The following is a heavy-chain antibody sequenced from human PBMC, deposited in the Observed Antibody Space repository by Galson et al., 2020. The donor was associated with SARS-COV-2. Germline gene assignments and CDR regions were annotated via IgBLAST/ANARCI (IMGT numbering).Heavy chain of an antibody. CDR3: AKADSYGSAY. CDR2: VSWDSGSI. D-gene: IGHD3-10*01. J-gene: IGHJ4*02. V-gene: IGHV3-9*01. Sequence: GGSLRLSCAASGFTFDDYAMHWVRQAPGKGLEWVSGVSWDSGSIGYADSVKGRFTISRDNAKNSLYLQMNSLRAEDTALYYCAKADSYGSAYWGQGTLVTVSS. CDR1: GFTFDDYA.